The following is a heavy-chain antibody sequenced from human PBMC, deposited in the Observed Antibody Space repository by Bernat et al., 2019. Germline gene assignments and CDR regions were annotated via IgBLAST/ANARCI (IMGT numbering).Heavy chain of an antibody. CDR1: GGSISSGGYY. CDR3: AREHYYDSSGNNYNWFDP. D-gene: IGHD3-22*01. CDR2: IYYSGST. V-gene: IGHV4-31*03. Sequence: QVQLQESGPGLVKPSQTLSLTCTVPGGSISSGGYYWSWIRQHPGKGLEWIGYIYYSGSTYYNPSLKSRVTISVDTSKNQFSLKLSSVTAADTAVYYCAREHYYDSSGNNYNWFDPLGQGTLVTVSS. J-gene: IGHJ5*02.